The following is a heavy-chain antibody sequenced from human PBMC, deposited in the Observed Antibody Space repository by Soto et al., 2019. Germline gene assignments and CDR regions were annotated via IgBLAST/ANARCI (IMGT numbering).Heavy chain of an antibody. J-gene: IGHJ4*02. Sequence: AGGSLRLSCTASGFTFGNYAINWVRQAPGKGLEWVSLIRNQTYSGATEYAASMKGRFTISRDDSKNIAYLQMNSLKTEDSAVYYCTRAESPDIAYFFDYWGQGTLVTVSS. CDR2: IRNQTYSGAT. CDR1: GFTFGNYA. CDR3: TRAESPDIAYFFDY. V-gene: IGHV3-49*04.